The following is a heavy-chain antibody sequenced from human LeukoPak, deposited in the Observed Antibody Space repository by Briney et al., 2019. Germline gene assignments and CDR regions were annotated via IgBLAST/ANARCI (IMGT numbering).Heavy chain of an antibody. J-gene: IGHJ4*02. CDR2: FDPEDGET. Sequence: GASVKASCKVSGYTLTELSMHWVRQAPGKGLEWMGGFDPEDGETIYAQKFQGRVTMTEDTSTDTAYMELSSPRSEDTAVYYCATARDSGSYQFDYWGQGTLVTVSS. CDR3: ATARDSGSYQFDY. CDR1: GYTLTELS. V-gene: IGHV1-24*01. D-gene: IGHD1-26*01.